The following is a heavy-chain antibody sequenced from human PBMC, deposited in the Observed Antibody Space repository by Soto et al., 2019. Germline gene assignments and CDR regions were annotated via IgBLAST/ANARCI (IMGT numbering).Heavy chain of an antibody. D-gene: IGHD3-22*01. V-gene: IGHV4-30-4*01. Sequence: SETLSLTCSVSGASISSADNYWSWIRQPPGKGLEWIGSIYYSGNTFYHPSLKSRLTLSVDTSKNQFSLNLHSVTAADTAVYYCVRVSSSGRFFGYFQHWRPGTLVTVSS. CDR3: VRVSSSGRFFGYFQH. CDR1: GASISSADNY. J-gene: IGHJ1*01. CDR2: IYYSGNT.